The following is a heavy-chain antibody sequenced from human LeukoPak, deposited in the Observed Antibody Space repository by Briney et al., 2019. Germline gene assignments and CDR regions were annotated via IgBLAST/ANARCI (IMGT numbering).Heavy chain of an antibody. Sequence: GGSLRHSCAASGFTFSSYAMHWVRQAPGKGLEWVAVISYDGSNKYYADSVKGRFTISRDNSKNTLYLQMNSLRAEDTAVYYCARDCGSLNDYWGQGTLVTVSS. V-gene: IGHV3-30*04. CDR2: ISYDGSNK. CDR3: ARDCGSLNDY. CDR1: GFTFSSYA. J-gene: IGHJ4*02. D-gene: IGHD1-26*01.